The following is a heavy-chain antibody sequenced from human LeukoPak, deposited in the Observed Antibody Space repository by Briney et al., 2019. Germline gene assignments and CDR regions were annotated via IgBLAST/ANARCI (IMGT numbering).Heavy chain of an antibody. V-gene: IGHV4-31*03. Sequence: SETLSLTCTASGGSISSGGYYWRWIRQHPGKGLEWIGYIYYSGSTYYNPSLKSRVTISVDTSKNQFSLKLSSVTAADTAVYYCARDLIGQDAFDIWGQGTMVTVSS. CDR3: ARDLIGQDAFDI. D-gene: IGHD3-9*01. CDR1: GGSISSGGYY. CDR2: IYYSGST. J-gene: IGHJ3*02.